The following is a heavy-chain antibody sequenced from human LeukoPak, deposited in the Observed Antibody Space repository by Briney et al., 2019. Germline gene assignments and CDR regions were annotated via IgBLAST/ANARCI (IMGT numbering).Heavy chain of an antibody. J-gene: IGHJ6*02. Sequence: GGSLRLSCAASGFTFSRNAMSWVRQAPGKGLEWVSAIYSGGSTYYADSVKGRFIISRDNSKNTLYLQMNSLRVEDTAVYYCARVSSGSYFEGVDVWGQGTTVTVSS. V-gene: IGHV3-66*01. CDR3: ARVSSGSYFEGVDV. CDR1: GFTFSRNA. D-gene: IGHD1-26*01. CDR2: IYSGGST.